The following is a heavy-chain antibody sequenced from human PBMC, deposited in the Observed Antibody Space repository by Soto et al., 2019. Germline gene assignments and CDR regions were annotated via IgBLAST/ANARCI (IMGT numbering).Heavy chain of an antibody. V-gene: IGHV1-18*04. CDR3: ARETPATDGLRYYYGMDV. J-gene: IGHJ6*02. CDR1: GYTFTSYG. Sequence: ASVKVSCKASGYTFTSYGISWVRQAPGQGLEWMGWISAYNGNTNYAQKLQGRVTMTTDTSTSTAYMELRSLRSDDTAVYYCARETPATDGLRYYYGMDVWGQGTTVTVSS. D-gene: IGHD3-9*01. CDR2: ISAYNGNT.